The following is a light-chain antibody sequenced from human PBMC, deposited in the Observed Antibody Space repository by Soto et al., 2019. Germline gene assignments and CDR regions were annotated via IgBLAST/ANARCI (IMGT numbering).Light chain of an antibody. V-gene: IGKV3-11*01. J-gene: IGKJ3*01. CDR1: QGVSSY. CDR3: QHRGNSPS. Sequence: EIVLTQSPATLSLSPGERATLSCRASQGVSSYLAWYQQKPGQAPRLLIYDASNRATGIPARFSGSGSGTDFTLTISSLEPEDFAVYYCQHRGNSPSFGPGTKVDL. CDR2: DAS.